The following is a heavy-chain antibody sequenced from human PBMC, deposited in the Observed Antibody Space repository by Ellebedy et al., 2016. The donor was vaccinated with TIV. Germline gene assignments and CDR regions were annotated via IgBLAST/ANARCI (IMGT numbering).Heavy chain of an antibody. CDR3: ATTLDYGGTDDFHYYMDV. Sequence: GGSLRLXXKGSGYSFTSYWIGWVRQMPGKGLEWMGIIYPGDSDTRYSPSFQGQVTISADKSISTAYLQWSSLKASDTAMYYCATTLDYGGTDDFHYYMDVWGKGTTVTVSS. V-gene: IGHV5-51*01. CDR2: IYPGDSDT. CDR1: GYSFTSYW. D-gene: IGHD4-23*01. J-gene: IGHJ6*03.